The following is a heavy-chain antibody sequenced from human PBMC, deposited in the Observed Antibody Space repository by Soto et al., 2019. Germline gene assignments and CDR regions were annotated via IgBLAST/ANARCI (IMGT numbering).Heavy chain of an antibody. CDR3: ARGLSAFDP. J-gene: IGHJ5*02. D-gene: IGHD3-16*01. CDR1: GGSMSSYF. V-gene: IGHV4-4*07. Sequence: ETLSLTCAVSGGSMSSYFWSWIRQPAGKGLEWIGRIYSSGSTNYNPSLKNRVTMSVDTSKNQFSLRLNSMTAADTAVYYCARGLSAFDPWGQGALVTVSS. CDR2: IYSSGST.